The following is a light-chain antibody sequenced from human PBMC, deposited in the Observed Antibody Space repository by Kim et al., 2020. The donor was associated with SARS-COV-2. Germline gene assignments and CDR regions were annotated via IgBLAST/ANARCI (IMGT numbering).Light chain of an antibody. CDR2: GKN. CDR1: SLRSYY. J-gene: IGLJ2*01. V-gene: IGLV3-19*01. Sequence: SSELTQDPAVSVALGQTVRITCQGDSLRSYYATWYQQKPGQAPILVIYGKNNRPSGIPDRFSGSSSGNTASLTITGTRAGDEADYYCNSRDSNDNVPFGGGTKLTVL. CDR3: NSRDSNDNVP.